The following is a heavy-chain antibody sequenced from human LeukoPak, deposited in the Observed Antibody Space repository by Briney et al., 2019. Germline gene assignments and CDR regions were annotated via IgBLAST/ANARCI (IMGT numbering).Heavy chain of an antibody. D-gene: IGHD6-13*01. CDR1: GGSISSGDYY. CDR2: IYYSGST. J-gene: IGHJ6*03. CDR3: ARGEQQLAIYYYYYMDV. V-gene: IGHV4-30-4*08. Sequence: SETLSLTCTVSGGSISSGDYYWRWIRQPPGKGLEWIGYIYYSGSTYYSPSLKSRVTISVDTSKNQFSLKLSSVTAADTAVYYCARGEQQLAIYYYYYMDVWGKGTTVTVSS.